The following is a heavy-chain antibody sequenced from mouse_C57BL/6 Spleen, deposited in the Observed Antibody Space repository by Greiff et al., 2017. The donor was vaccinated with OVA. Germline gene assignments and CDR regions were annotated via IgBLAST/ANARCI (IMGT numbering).Heavy chain of an antibody. Sequence: VQLQQSGAELMTPGASVKLSCKATGYTFTGYWIEWVKQRPGHGLEWIGEILPGSGSTNYNEKFKGKATFTADKSSNTAYMQLSSLSTEYSAIYCCASRSPWVSYWGQGTLVTVSA. CDR1: GYTFTGYW. CDR2: ILPGSGST. V-gene: IGHV1-9*01. J-gene: IGHJ3*01. CDR3: ASRSPWVSY.